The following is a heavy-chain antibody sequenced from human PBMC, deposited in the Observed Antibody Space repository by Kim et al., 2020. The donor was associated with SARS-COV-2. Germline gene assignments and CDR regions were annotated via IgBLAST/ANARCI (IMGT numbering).Heavy chain of an antibody. Sequence: ASVKVSYKVSGYTLTELSMHWVRQAPGKGLEWMGGFDPEDGETIYAQKFQGRVTMTEDTSTDTAYMELSSLRSEDTAVYYCATELYYDILTGYYHYYGMDVWGQGTTVTVSS. V-gene: IGHV1-24*01. CDR3: ATELYYDILTGYYHYYGMDV. D-gene: IGHD3-9*01. J-gene: IGHJ6*02. CDR1: GYTLTELS. CDR2: FDPEDGET.